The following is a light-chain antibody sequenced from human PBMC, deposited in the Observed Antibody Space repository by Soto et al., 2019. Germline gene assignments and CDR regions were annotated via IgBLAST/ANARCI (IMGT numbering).Light chain of an antibody. CDR2: DVS. V-gene: IGLV2-11*01. CDR3: CSYAGAFIYV. Sequence: QSVLTQPASVSGSPGQPITISCTGTSSDVGDYNYVSWYQQHPGKAPKLLISDVSKRPSGVPDRFSGSKFGNTASLTISGLQAEDEADYYCCSYAGAFIYVFGSGTKV. CDR1: SSDVGDYNY. J-gene: IGLJ1*01.